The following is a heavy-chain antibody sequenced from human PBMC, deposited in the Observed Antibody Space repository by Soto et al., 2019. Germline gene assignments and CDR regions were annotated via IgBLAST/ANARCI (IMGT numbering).Heavy chain of an antibody. CDR1: GFTFSDYA. V-gene: IGHV3-30*18. CDR3: AKGGRQWLVTSDFNY. J-gene: IGHJ4*02. Sequence: VQLVESGGGVVQPGRALRLSCAASGFTFSDYAMHWVRQAPGKGLEWVAVVSHDGRNTHYADSVKGRFTISRDSSKNTVSLEMTSLRAEDTAVHYCAKGGRQWLVTSDFNYWGQGSLVTVSS. CDR2: VSHDGRNT. D-gene: IGHD6-19*01.